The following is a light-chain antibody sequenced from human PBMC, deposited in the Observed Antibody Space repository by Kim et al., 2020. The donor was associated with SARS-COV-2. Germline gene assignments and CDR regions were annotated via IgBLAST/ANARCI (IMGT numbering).Light chain of an antibody. J-gene: IGKJ2*01. V-gene: IGKV3-20*01. CDR3: HQYGRSPS. CDR1: STSQ. CDR2: GTS. Sequence: STSQVAWYQQRPGQPPRLLIFGTSNRATGIPDRFSGSGSGTDFTLTISRLEPTDSAVYFCHQYGRSPSFGQGTKLEIK.